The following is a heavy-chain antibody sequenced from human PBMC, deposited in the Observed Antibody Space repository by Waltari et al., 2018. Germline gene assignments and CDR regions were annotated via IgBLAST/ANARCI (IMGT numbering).Heavy chain of an antibody. V-gene: IGHV4-59*01. CDR2: IYYSGST. CDR1: GGSISSYY. D-gene: IGHD2-2*02. Sequence: QVQLQESGPGLVKPSETLSLTCTVSGGSISSYYWSWIRQPPGKGLEWIGYIYYSGSTNDTPPRKSRVTISVDTSKNQFSLKLSSVTAADTAVYYCARGDCSSTSCYKSGMDVWGQGTTVTVSS. J-gene: IGHJ6*02. CDR3: ARGDCSSTSCYKSGMDV.